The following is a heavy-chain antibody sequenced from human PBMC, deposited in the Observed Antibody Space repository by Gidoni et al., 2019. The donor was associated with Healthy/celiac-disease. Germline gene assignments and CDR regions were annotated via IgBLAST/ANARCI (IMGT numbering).Heavy chain of an antibody. Sequence: EVQLVESGGGLVQPGRSLLLYCAASGFTFHDYSMHWVRQAPGKGLECVSGISWNSGSIGYADAVKGRFTISRDNAKNSLYLQMNSLRAEDTALYYCAKDKGKLGIWYFDLWGRGTLVTVSS. V-gene: IGHV3-9*01. CDR2: ISWNSGSI. CDR1: GFTFHDYS. CDR3: AKDKGKLGIWYFDL. D-gene: IGHD7-27*01. J-gene: IGHJ2*01.